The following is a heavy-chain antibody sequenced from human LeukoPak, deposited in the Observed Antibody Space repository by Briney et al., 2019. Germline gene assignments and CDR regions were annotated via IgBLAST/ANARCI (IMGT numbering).Heavy chain of an antibody. CDR1: GFTFSSSA. D-gene: IGHD3-22*01. Sequence: GGSLRLSCAASGFTFSSSAMSWIRQAPGKGLEWVSAISNNGGYTYYADSVQGRFTISRDNSKSTLCLQMNSLRAEDTAVYYCAKDPNYYDSSGYQYWGQGTLVTVSS. V-gene: IGHV3-23*01. J-gene: IGHJ4*02. CDR2: ISNNGGYT. CDR3: AKDPNYYDSSGYQY.